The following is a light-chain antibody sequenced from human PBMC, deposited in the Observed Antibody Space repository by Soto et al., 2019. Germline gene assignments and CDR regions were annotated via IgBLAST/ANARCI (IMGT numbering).Light chain of an antibody. CDR2: GSD. CDR1: SSNIGSNY. CDR3: QSYDSSLTGVV. J-gene: IGLJ2*01. V-gene: IGLV1-40*01. Sequence: QSVLTQPPSASGTPGQRVTISCSGSSSNIGSNYVYWYQQLPGTAPKLLIYGSDNRPSGVPDRFSGSKSGTSASLAITGLQAEDEADYYCQSYDSSLTGVVFGGGTKVTVL.